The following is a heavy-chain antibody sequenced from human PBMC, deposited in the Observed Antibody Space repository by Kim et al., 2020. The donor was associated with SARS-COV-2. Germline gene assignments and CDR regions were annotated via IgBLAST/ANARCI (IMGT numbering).Heavy chain of an antibody. V-gene: IGHV5-51*01. D-gene: IGHD2-2*01. J-gene: IGHJ4*02. Sequence: GESLKISCKGSGYSFLTYWIGWARQMPGKGLEWMGIIYPGDSHTRYSPSFHGQVTLSADKSISTAYLQWSSLKASDTAIYYCARSRYESTSPWDYWGQGTLVTVSS. CDR3: ARSRYESTSPWDY. CDR1: GYSFLTYW. CDR2: IYPGDSHT.